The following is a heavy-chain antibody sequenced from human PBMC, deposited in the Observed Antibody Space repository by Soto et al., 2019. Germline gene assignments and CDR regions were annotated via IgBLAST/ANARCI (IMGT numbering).Heavy chain of an antibody. CDR1: GYSFTTYW. D-gene: IGHD3-10*01. CDR2: IYPGDPDT. V-gene: IGHV5-51*01. CDR3: ARRGEGHAAFDI. J-gene: IGHJ3*02. Sequence: GESLKISGKGSGYSFTTYWIGWVRQMPGKGLEWMGFIYPGDPDTRYSPSFQGQFTISADKSISTAYLQWSSLEASDTAMYYCARRGEGHAAFDIWGQGTMVTVSS.